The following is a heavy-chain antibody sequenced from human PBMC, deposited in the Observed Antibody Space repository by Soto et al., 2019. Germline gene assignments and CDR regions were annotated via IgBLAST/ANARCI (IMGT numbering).Heavy chain of an antibody. Sequence: GEXLKISCQGSGDIFTAYWIAWVRQMPGEGLEWMGIIYPGDSDTRYSPSFQGQVTISADKSISAAFLQWSSLKASDTAIYYCARQGYTYGYDSWGQGTQVTVSS. CDR3: ARQGYTYGYDS. V-gene: IGHV5-51*01. D-gene: IGHD5-18*01. CDR1: GDIFTAYW. CDR2: IYPGDSDT. J-gene: IGHJ4*02.